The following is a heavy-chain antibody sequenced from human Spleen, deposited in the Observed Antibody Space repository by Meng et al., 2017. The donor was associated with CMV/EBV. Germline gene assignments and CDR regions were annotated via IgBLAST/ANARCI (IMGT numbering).Heavy chain of an antibody. CDR2: IYYSGST. CDR3: ARQPIYGDYSYNWFDP. CDR1: GGSISSYY. Sequence: QVQLQESGPGLVKPSETLSLTCTVSGGSISSYYWSWIRQPPGKGLEWIGYIYYSGSTNYNPSLKSRVTISVDTSKNQFSLKLSSVTAADTAVYYCARQPIYGDYSYNWFDPWGQGTLVTVSS. V-gene: IGHV4-59*08. D-gene: IGHD4-17*01. J-gene: IGHJ5*02.